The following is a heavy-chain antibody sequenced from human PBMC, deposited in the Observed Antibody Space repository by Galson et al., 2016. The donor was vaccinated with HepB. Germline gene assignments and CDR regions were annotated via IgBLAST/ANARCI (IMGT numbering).Heavy chain of an antibody. CDR3: VQGSTAPAF. CDR2: ISRSGDST. D-gene: IGHD1-26*01. V-gene: IGHV3-23*01. Sequence: SLRLSCAASGFTFSNYGMTWVRQAPGKGLEVVSSISRSGDSTDYADSVKGRFTISRDNSKNTLSLQMNSLTADDTAIYYCVQGSTAPAFWGKGTTVTVSS. J-gene: IGHJ6*04. CDR1: GFTFSNYG.